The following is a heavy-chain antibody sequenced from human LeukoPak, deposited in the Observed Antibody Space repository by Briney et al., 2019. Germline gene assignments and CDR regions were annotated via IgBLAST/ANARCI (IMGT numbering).Heavy chain of an antibody. V-gene: IGHV4-31*02. CDR3: ARMPHPNMYYSGSGSYYSVIDAFDI. CDR2: MYYSGDT. Sequence: PSETLSLTCTVSGGSIISGANYWSWIRQHPEKGLEWIGYMYYSGDTYYNPSLKSRVIISADTSKNHFSLKLTSETAADTAVYYCARMPHPNMYYSGSGSYYSVIDAFDIWGQGTMVTVSS. CDR1: GGSIISGANY. J-gene: IGHJ3*02. D-gene: IGHD3-10*01.